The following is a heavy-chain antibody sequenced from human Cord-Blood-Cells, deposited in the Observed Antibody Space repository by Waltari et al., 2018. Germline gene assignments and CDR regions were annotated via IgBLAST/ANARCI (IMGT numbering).Heavy chain of an antibody. CDR2: NNHSGSP. D-gene: IGHD7-27*01. CDR1: GGSFSGYY. J-gene: IGHJ3*02. Sequence: QVQLQQWGAGLLKPSETLSLTCAVYGGSFSGYYWSWIRQPPGKGLEWIGENNHSGSPNDNPSLEGPDTKPVDTSKNQFSLKLSSVTAAETAVYCCARANWVWKGAFDIWGQGTMVTVSS. CDR3: ARANWVWKGAFDI. V-gene: IGHV4-34*01.